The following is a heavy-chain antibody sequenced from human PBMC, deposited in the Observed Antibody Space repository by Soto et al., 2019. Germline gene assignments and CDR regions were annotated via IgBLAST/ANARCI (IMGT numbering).Heavy chain of an antibody. CDR3: AKDRGSSSWSFNGMDV. D-gene: IGHD6-13*01. CDR1: GFTFSSYA. Sequence: PGGSLRLSCAASGFTFSSYAMSWVRQAPGKGLEWVSAISGSGGSTYYADSVKGRFTISRDNSKNTLYLQMNSLRAEDTAVYYCAKDRGSSSWSFNGMDVWGQGTTVTVSS. V-gene: IGHV3-23*01. J-gene: IGHJ6*02. CDR2: ISGSGGST.